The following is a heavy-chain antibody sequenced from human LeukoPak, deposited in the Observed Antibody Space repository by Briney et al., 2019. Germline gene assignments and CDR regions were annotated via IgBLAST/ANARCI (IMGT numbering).Heavy chain of an antibody. CDR2: INHSGST. J-gene: IGHJ3*02. D-gene: IGHD3-22*01. CDR3: ARDLNYCDSSGYYEYPAFDI. Sequence: SETLSLTCAVYGGSLSGSYWSWIRQPPGKGLEWIGEINHSGSTNYNPSLKSRVTISVDTSKNQFSLKLSSVTAADTAVYYCARDLNYCDSSGYYEYPAFDIWGQGTMVTVSS. CDR1: GGSLSGSY. V-gene: IGHV4-34*01.